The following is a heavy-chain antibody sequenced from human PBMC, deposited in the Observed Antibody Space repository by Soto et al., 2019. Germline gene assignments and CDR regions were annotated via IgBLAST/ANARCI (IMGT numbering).Heavy chain of an antibody. CDR1: GGSISSYS. J-gene: IGHJ5*02. CDR3: ARTRDCSSTSCSGGLGWFDP. D-gene: IGHD2-2*01. CDR2: ISYSGTT. V-gene: IGHV4-59*08. Sequence: SETLSLTCTVSGGSISSYSWSWIRQPPGKGLEWIGYISYSGTTNYSPSLKSRVTTSVDTSKNQFSLRLSSVTAADTAVYYCARTRDCSSTSCSGGLGWFDPWGQGTLVTVSS.